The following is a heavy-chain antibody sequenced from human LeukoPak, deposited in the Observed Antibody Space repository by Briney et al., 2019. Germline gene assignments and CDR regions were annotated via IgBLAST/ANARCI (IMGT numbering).Heavy chain of an antibody. J-gene: IGHJ4*02. CDR3: AGAWPKDSSGWYTIDY. CDR2: IYYSGST. Sequence: SETLSLTCTVSGGSFSSGSYYWSWIRQPPGKGLEWIGYIYYSGSTNYNPSLKSRVTISVDTSKNQFSLKLSSVTAADTAVYYCAGAWPKDSSGWYTIDYWGQGTLVTVSS. D-gene: IGHD6-19*01. CDR1: GGSFSSGSYY. V-gene: IGHV4-61*01.